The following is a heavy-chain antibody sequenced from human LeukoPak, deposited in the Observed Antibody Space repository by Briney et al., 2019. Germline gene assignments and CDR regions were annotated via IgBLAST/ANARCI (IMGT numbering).Heavy chain of an antibody. CDR1: GFTFRSYA. D-gene: IGHD3-22*01. J-gene: IGHJ4*02. CDR2: MSGSGDNT. CDR3: AKGSYYDSSGSFYFDY. Sequence: GGSLRLSCAASGFTFRSYAMGWVRQAPGKELEWVSGMSGSGDNTYYADSVKGRFTISRDNSKNTLYVQVNSLGTEDTAAYYCAKGSYYDSSGSFYFDYWGQGTLVTVSS. V-gene: IGHV3-23*01.